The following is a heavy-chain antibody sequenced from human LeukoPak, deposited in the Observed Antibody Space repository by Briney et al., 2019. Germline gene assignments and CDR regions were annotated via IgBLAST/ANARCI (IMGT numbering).Heavy chain of an antibody. CDR3: AKDQCSGGSCYSDY. J-gene: IGHJ4*02. CDR1: GFTFSSYG. D-gene: IGHD2-15*01. V-gene: IGHV3-30*18. Sequence: GGSLRLSCAASGFTFSSYGTHWVRQAPGKGLEWVAVISYDGSNKYYADSVKGRFTISRDNSKNTLYLQMNSLRAEDTAVYYCAKDQCSGGSCYSDYWGQGTLVTVSS. CDR2: ISYDGSNK.